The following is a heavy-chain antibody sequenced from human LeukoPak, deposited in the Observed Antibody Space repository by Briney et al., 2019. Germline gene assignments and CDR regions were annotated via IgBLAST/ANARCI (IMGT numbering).Heavy chain of an antibody. J-gene: IGHJ4*02. CDR1: GYSFTSYW. V-gene: IGHV5-51*01. CDR3: ARLSGYDLTYYFDY. D-gene: IGHD5-12*01. Sequence: GESLKISCKGSGYSFTSYWIGWVRQMPGKGLDWMGIIYPGDSDARYNPSCQGQVTIAADKSISTAYLQWSSLKASDTAMYYCARLSGYDLTYYFDYWGQGTLVTVSS. CDR2: IYPGDSDA.